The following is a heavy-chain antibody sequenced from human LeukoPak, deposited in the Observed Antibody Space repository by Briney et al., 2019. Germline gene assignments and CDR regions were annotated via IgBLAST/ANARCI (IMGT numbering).Heavy chain of an antibody. J-gene: IGHJ4*02. CDR3: ASGCSSTSCSYDY. D-gene: IGHD2-2*01. Sequence: ASVKVSCKASGYTFTNYGISWVRQAPGQGLEWMGWISAYYGNTKYAQKLQGRVTMTTDTSTSTAYMGLRSLRSDDTAVYYCASGCSSTSCSYDYWGQGTLVTVSP. V-gene: IGHV1-18*01. CDR1: GYTFTNYG. CDR2: ISAYYGNT.